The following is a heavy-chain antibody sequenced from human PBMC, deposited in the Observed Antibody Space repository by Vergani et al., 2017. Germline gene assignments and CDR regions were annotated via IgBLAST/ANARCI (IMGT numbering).Heavy chain of an antibody. D-gene: IGHD3-10*01. CDR3: AREKFGGPDY. V-gene: IGHV4-34*01. Sequence: QVQLQQWGAGLLKPSETLSLTCAVYGGSFSGYYWSWIRQHPGKGLEWIGYIYYSGSTYYNPSLKSRVTISVDTSKNQFSLKLSSVTAADTAVYYCAREKFGGPDYWGQGTLVTVSS. CDR2: IYYSGST. J-gene: IGHJ4*02. CDR1: GGSFSGYY.